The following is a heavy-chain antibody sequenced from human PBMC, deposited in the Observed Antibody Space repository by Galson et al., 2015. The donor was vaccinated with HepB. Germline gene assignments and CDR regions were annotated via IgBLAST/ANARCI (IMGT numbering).Heavy chain of an antibody. J-gene: IGHJ6*03. CDR3: ARDFPTQAPAAFYYYYYMDV. V-gene: IGHV1-2*02. CDR1: GYTFTGYY. D-gene: IGHD2-2*01. Sequence: SVKVSCKASGYTFTGYYMHWVRQAPGQGLEWMGWINPNSGGTNYAQKFQGRVTMTRDTSISTAYMELSRLRSDDTAVYYCARDFPTQAPAAFYYYYYMDVWGKGTTVTVSS. CDR2: INPNSGGT.